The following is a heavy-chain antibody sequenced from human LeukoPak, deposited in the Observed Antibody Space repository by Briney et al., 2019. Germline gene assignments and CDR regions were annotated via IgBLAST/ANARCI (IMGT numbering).Heavy chain of an antibody. Sequence: ASVKVPCKASGYTFTSYDINWVRQATGQGLEWMGWMNPNSGNTGFAQKFQGRVTMTRNTSISTAYMELSSLRSEDTAVYYCARGGITMVRGVITNLGYYYGMDVWGQGTTVTVSS. CDR3: ARGGITMVRGVITNLGYYYGMDV. CDR2: MNPNSGNT. V-gene: IGHV1-8*01. D-gene: IGHD3-10*01. CDR1: GYTFTSYD. J-gene: IGHJ6*02.